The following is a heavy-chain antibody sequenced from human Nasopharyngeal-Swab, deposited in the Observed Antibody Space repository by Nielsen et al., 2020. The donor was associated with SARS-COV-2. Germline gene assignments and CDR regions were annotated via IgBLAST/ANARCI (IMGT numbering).Heavy chain of an antibody. D-gene: IGHD3-10*01. J-gene: IGHJ6*02. CDR3: AKDRGTMVRGVPYYYGMDV. CDR2: ISWNSGSI. V-gene: IGHV3-9*01. Sequence: SLKISCAASGFTFDDYAMHWVRQDPGKGLEWVSGISWNSGSIGYADSVKGRFTISRDNAKNSLYLQMNSLRAEDTALYYCAKDRGTMVRGVPYYYGMDVWGQGTTVTVSS. CDR1: GFTFDDYA.